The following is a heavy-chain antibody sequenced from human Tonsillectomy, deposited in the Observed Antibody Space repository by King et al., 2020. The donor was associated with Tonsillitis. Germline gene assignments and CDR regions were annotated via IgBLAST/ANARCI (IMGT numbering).Heavy chain of an antibody. CDR1: GFTVSSNY. CDR3: ARDLYSSGLFDF. J-gene: IGHJ4*02. CDR2: ISSGGST. D-gene: IGHD6-25*01. Sequence: VQLVESGGGLIQPGGSLRLSCAASGFTVSSNYMNWVRQAPGKGLEWVSVISSGGSTYYADSGKGRFTISRDNSKNTLYLQMNSLRAEDTAVYYCARDLYSSGLFDFWGQGTLVTVPS. V-gene: IGHV3-53*01.